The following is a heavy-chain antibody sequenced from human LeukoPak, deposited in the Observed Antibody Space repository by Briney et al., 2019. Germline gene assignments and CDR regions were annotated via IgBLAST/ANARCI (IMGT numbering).Heavy chain of an antibody. D-gene: IGHD2-15*01. V-gene: IGHV4-34*01. CDR1: GGSFSGYY. Sequence: SETLSLTCAVYGGSFSGYYWSWIRQPPGKGLEWIGEINHSGSTNYNPSLKSRVTISVDKSKNQFSLKLSSVTAADTAVYYCARAGAGAGSLGWFDPWGQGTLVTVSS. CDR3: ARAGAGAGSLGWFDP. CDR2: INHSGST. J-gene: IGHJ5*02.